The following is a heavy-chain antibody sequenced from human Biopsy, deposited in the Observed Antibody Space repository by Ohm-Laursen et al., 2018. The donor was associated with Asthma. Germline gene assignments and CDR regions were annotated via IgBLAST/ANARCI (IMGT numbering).Heavy chain of an antibody. CDR1: GFTFSTYG. CDR2: IAWDGINS. Sequence: RSLRLSCSASGFTFSTYGMHWVRQAPGKGLEWVAYIAWDGINSYCADSVKGRFTIPRDNSRNTLYLQKNSLRADDTAVYYCARAGESDLVGGLDVWGQGTTVIVS. CDR3: ARAGESDLVGGLDV. V-gene: IGHV3-30*03. J-gene: IGHJ6*02. D-gene: IGHD2-21*01.